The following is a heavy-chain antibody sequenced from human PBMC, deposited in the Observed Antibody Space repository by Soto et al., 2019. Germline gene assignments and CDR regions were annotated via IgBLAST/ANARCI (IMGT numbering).Heavy chain of an antibody. CDR1: GGSISSGGYY. Sequence: PSETLSLTCPVSGGSISSGGYYWTWIRQPPGTGLEWIGEINHSGSTNYNPSLKSRVTISVDTSKNQFSLKLSSVTAADTAVYYCARRYGASFDYWGQGTLVTVSS. V-gene: IGHV4-61*08. CDR2: INHSGST. J-gene: IGHJ4*02. CDR3: ARRYGASFDY. D-gene: IGHD4-17*01.